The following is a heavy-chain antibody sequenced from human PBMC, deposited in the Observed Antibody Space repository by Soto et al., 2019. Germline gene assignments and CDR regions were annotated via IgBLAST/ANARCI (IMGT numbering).Heavy chain of an antibody. CDR2: INPKSGGT. J-gene: IGHJ6*02. D-gene: IGHD2-8*01. V-gene: IGHV1-2*04. CDR3: ARGDSTDCSNGVCSFFYNHDMDV. Sequence: ASVKVCCKASGYSFTDYHIHWVRQAPGQGLEWLGRINPKSGGTSTAQKLQGWVTMTTDTSISTASMELTRLTSDDTAIYYCARGDSTDCSNGVCSFFYNHDMDVWGQGTTVTVSS. CDR1: GYSFTDYH.